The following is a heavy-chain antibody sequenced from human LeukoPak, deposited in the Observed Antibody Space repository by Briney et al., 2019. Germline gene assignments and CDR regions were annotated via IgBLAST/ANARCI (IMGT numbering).Heavy chain of an antibody. CDR2: TYYRSKWNK. CDR1: GDGVSSNSAA. V-gene: IGHV6-1*01. Sequence: SQTLSLTCAISGDGVSSNSAAWNWIRQSPSRGLEWLGRTYYRSKWNKNYAASVKSRITINPDTSKNQLSLQLNSVTPEDTAVYYCARGYMGTTDYWGQGTLVIVSS. CDR3: ARGYMGTTDY. D-gene: IGHD1-7*01. J-gene: IGHJ4*02.